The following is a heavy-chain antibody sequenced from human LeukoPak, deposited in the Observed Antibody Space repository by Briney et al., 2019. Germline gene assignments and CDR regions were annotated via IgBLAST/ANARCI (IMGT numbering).Heavy chain of an antibody. V-gene: IGHV3-21*01. CDR2: ISSSSSYI. D-gene: IGHD4-17*01. CDR1: GFTFSSYS. CDR3: AREGPDYGDYYY. Sequence: GGSLRLSCAASGFTFSSYSMNWVRQAPGKGLEWVSSISSSSSYIYYADSVKGRFTISRDNAKNSLYLQMNSLRAEDTAVYYCAREGPDYGDYYYWGQGTLVTVSS. J-gene: IGHJ4*02.